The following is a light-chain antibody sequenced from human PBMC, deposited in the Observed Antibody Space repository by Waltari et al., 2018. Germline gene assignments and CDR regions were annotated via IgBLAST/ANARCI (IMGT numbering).Light chain of an antibody. CDR2: DAS. V-gene: IGKV3-11*01. CDR3: QQRSNWPLT. J-gene: IGKJ4*01. Sequence: EIVLTQSPVTLSLYPGERATLSCRASQSVSSYLGWYQQKPGQAPRLLIYDASNSATGIPGRFSGSGSGTDFTLTISSLEPEDSAVYYCQQRSNWPLTFGGGTKVEI. CDR1: QSVSSY.